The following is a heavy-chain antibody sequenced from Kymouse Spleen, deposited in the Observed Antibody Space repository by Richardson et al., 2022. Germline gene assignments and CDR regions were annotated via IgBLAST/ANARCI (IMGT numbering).Heavy chain of an antibody. Sequence: QVQLQESGPGLVKPSETLSLTCTVSGGSISSYYWSWIRQPPGKGLEWIGYIYYSGSTNYNPSLKSRVTISVDTSKNQFSLKLSSVTAADTAVYYCARGGTGDPHWFDPWGQGTLVTVSS. CDR2: IYYSGST. J-gene: IGHJ5*02. CDR3: ARGGTGDPHWFDP. D-gene: IGHD7-27*02. CDR1: GGSISSYY. V-gene: IGHV4-59*01.